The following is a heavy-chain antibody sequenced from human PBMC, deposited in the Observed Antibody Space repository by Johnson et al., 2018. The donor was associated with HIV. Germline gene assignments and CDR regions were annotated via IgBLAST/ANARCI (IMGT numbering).Heavy chain of an antibody. J-gene: IGHJ3*02. Sequence: VQLVESGGGLVQPGGSLRLSCAASGFTFSSYAMSWVRQAPGKGLEWVSAISGSGGSTYYADSVKGRFTLSRDNSRNTLYLQMNSLRTEDTAVYYCAKVRCGGDCLDAFDIWGQGTMVTVSS. D-gene: IGHD2-21*02. CDR2: ISGSGGST. V-gene: IGHV3-23*04. CDR3: AKVRCGGDCLDAFDI. CDR1: GFTFSSYA.